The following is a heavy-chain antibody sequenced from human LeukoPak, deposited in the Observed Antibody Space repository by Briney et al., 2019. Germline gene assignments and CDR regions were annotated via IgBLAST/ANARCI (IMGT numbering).Heavy chain of an antibody. CDR1: GYSFTSDW. J-gene: IGHJ4*02. CDR3: ARPYYDILTGPHYYFDY. Sequence: GESLKISCKGSGYSFTSDWIGWVRQMPGKGLEWMGIIYPGDSDTRYSPSFQGQVTISADKSISTAYLQWSSLKASDTAMYYCARPYYDILTGPHYYFDYWGQGTLVTVSS. D-gene: IGHD3-9*01. V-gene: IGHV5-51*01. CDR2: IYPGDSDT.